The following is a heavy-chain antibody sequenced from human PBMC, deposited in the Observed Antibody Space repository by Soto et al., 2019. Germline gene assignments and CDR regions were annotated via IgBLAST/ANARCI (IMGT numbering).Heavy chain of an antibody. CDR1: GYTFTSYG. CDR2: ISAYNGNT. J-gene: IGHJ6*03. V-gene: IGHV1-18*01. D-gene: IGHD2-2*01. CDR3: ARERIVVVPAARSESHYYMDV. Sequence: ASVKVSCKASGYTFTSYGISWVRQAPGQGLEWMGWISAYNGNTNYAQKLQGRVTMTTDTSTSTAYMELRSLRSDDTAVYYCARERIVVVPAARSESHYYMDVWGKGTTVTVSS.